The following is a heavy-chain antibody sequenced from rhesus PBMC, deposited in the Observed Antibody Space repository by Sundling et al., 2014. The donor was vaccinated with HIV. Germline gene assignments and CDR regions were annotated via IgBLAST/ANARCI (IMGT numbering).Heavy chain of an antibody. CDR1: GGSIGSNY. CDR3: ARFNWNYVLDIYFGLDS. CDR2: IYGGSGST. V-gene: IGHV4-147*01. Sequence: QVQLQESGPGLVKPSETLSLTCVVSGGSIGSNYWTWVRQSPGKGLEWIGYIYGGSGSTSYNPSLKSRVTISTDTSKNQFSLKLSSVTAADTAVYYCARFNWNYVLDIYFGLDSWGQGVVVTVSS. D-gene: IGHD1-26*01. J-gene: IGHJ6*01.